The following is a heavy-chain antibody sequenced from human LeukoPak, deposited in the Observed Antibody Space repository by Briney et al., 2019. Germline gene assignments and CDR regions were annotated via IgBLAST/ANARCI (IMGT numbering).Heavy chain of an antibody. D-gene: IGHD1-26*01. Sequence: GGSLRLSCAASGFTFSSYTMNWVRQAPGKGLEWVSSISITSDYIYYPDSMKGRFTISRDNAKNSLYLQMNSLRAEDTAVYYCARARSSGSHRVVNAFDVWGQGAMVTVSS. J-gene: IGHJ3*01. CDR3: ARARSSGSHRVVNAFDV. V-gene: IGHV3-21*01. CDR2: ISITSDYI. CDR1: GFTFSSYT.